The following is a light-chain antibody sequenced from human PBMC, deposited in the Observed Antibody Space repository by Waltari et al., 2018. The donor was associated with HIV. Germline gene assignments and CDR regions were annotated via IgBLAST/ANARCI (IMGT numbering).Light chain of an antibody. CDR2: MNH. J-gene: IGLJ2*01. CDR3: AVWDDSLNGLV. V-gene: IGLV1-47*01. CDR1: YSNVESNY. Sequence: QSVLTQPPSAPGTRGQRVNIPCFGCYSNVESNYVYWYQQVPGTTPKLLIYMNHERPSGVPDRFSGSKSGTSASLAVSGLRSEDEAAYYCAVWDDSLNGLVFGGGTKLTVL.